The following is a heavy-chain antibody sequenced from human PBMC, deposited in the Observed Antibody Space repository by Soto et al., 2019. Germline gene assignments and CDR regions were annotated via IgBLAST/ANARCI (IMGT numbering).Heavy chain of an antibody. CDR1: GGSISSGDYY. V-gene: IGHV4-30-4*01. Sequence: QVQLQESGPGLVKPSQTLSLTCTVSGGSISSGDYYWSWIRQPPGKGLEWIGYIYYSGSTYYNPSLKTRVTKSVDTSKNQFSLKLSSVTAADTAVYYCARVNMIVVVLDYWGQGTLVTVSS. CDR3: ARVNMIVVVLDY. CDR2: IYYSGST. D-gene: IGHD3-22*01. J-gene: IGHJ4*02.